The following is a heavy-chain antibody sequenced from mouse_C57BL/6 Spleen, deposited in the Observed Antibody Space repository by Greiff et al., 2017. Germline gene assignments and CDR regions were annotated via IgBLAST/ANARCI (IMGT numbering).Heavy chain of an antibody. V-gene: IGHV5-4*01. CDR3: ARDRGPYAMDY. Sequence: EVQGVESGGGLVKPGGSLKLSCAASGFTFSSYAMSWVRQTPEKRLEWVATISDGGSYTYYPDNVKGRFTISRDNAKNHLYLQMSHLKSEDTAMYYCARDRGPYAMDYWGQGTSVTVSS. CDR1: GFTFSSYA. CDR2: ISDGGSYT. D-gene: IGHD3-3*01. J-gene: IGHJ4*01.